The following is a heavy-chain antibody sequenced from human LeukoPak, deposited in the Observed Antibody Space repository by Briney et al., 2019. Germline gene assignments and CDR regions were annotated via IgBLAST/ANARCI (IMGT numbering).Heavy chain of an antibody. CDR3: ARQYSSSSADY. CDR2: IYYSGST. D-gene: IGHD6-6*01. V-gene: IGHV4-38-2*02. J-gene: IGHJ4*02. CDR1: GYSISSGYY. Sequence: SETLSLTCTVSGYSISSGYYWGWIRQPPGKGLEWIGSIYYSGSTYYNPSPKSRVTISVDTSKNQFSLKLSSVTAADTAVYYCARQYSSSSADYWGQGTLVTVSS.